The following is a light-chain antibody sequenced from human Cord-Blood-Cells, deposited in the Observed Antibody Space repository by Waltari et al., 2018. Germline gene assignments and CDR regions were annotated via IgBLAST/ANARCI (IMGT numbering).Light chain of an antibody. CDR2: DVS. CDR1: SSDVGGYNY. CDR3: SSYTSSSTLV. V-gene: IGLV2-14*03. Sequence: QSALTQPASVSGSPGQSITISCTGTSSDVGGYNYVSWYQQHPGKAPKLMIYDVSNRPPGVANCLSVSKSGNTASLTISGLQAEDEADYYCSSYTSSSTLVFGGGTKLTVL. J-gene: IGLJ3*02.